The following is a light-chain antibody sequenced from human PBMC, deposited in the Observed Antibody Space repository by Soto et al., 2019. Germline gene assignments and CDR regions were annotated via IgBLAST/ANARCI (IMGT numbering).Light chain of an antibody. V-gene: IGKV3-15*01. CDR1: QSVSSN. CDR2: GAS. J-gene: IGKJ1*01. CDR3: QQYNNWPRT. Sequence: EVVMTQSPATLSLSPGERATLSCRASQSVSSNLAWYQQKPGQAPRLLIYGASTGATGIPARFSGSGSGTEFTLTISSLQSEDFAVYYCQQYNNWPRTFGQGTKVDIK.